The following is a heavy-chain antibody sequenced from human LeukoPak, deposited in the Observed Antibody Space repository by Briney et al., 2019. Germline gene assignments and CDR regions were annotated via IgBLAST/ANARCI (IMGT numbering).Heavy chain of an antibody. Sequence: ASVKVSCKASGYTFTGYYMHWVRQAPGQGLEWMGWINPNSGGTNYAQKFQGWVTMTRDTSISTAYMELSRLRSDDTAVYYCARVGVRGVNGRAYFDYWGQGTLVTVSS. CDR3: ARVGVRGVNGRAYFDY. CDR1: GYTFTGYY. D-gene: IGHD3-10*01. J-gene: IGHJ4*02. CDR2: INPNSGGT. V-gene: IGHV1-2*04.